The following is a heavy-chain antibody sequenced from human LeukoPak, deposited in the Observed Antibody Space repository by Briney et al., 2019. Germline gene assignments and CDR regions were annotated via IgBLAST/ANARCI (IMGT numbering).Heavy chain of an antibody. CDR2: ISSSGSTI. CDR1: GFTFSDYY. V-gene: IGHV3-11*01. Sequence: GGSLRLSCAASGFTFSDYYMSWIRQAPGKGLEWVSYISSSGSTIYYADSVKGRFTISRDNAKNSLYLQMNSLRAEDTAVYYCAKPGLVLRRHQGAFDIWGQGTVVTVSS. J-gene: IGHJ3*02. CDR3: AKPGLVLRRHQGAFDI. D-gene: IGHD3-3*01.